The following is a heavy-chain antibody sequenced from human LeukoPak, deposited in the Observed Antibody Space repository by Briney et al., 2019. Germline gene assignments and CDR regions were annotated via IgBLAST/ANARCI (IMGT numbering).Heavy chain of an antibody. Sequence: PGGSLRLSCAASGFTFSSYGMHWVRQAPGKGLEWVAFIRYDGSNKYYADSVKGRFTISRDNSENTLYLQMNSLRAEDTAVYYCAKFGGSGSGGLSHFDYWGQGTLVTVSS. V-gene: IGHV3-30*02. J-gene: IGHJ4*02. CDR3: AKFGGSGSGGLSHFDY. CDR1: GFTFSSYG. D-gene: IGHD3-10*01. CDR2: IRYDGSNK.